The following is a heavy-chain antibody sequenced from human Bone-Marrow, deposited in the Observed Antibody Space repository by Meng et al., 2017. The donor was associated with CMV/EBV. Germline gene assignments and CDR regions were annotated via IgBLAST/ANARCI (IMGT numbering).Heavy chain of an antibody. J-gene: IGHJ4*02. Sequence: ASVKVSCKAAGYTFTGYYMHWLRQAPGQGLEWMGWINPNSGGTNYAQKFQGRVTMTRDTSISTAYMELSRLRSDDTAVYYCARVHTKAYPAAPFYWGQGTLVTVSS. CDR2: INPNSGGT. D-gene: IGHD2-2*01. CDR1: GYTFTGYY. V-gene: IGHV1-2*02. CDR3: ARVHTKAYPAAPFY.